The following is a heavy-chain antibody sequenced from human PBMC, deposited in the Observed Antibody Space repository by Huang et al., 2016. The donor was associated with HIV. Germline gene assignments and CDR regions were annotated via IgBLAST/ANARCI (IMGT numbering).Heavy chain of an antibody. J-gene: IGHJ5*02. CDR2: VYDSGTT. CDR1: GASVSSHY. V-gene: IGHV4-59*02. D-gene: IGHD6-19*01. Sequence: QVRLQESGPGLVKPSETLSLSCTVSGASVSSHYWGWIRRPPGKGLEWIGTVYDSGTTKYNPRLKSRITISVDPSKNGFSLNITSVSAADTAMYFCVRDQGRLAVGGIDNWFDPWGQGALVTVSS. CDR3: VRDQGRLAVGGIDNWFDP.